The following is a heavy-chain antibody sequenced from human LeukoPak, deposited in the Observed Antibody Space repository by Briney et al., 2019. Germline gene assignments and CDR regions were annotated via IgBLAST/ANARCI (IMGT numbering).Heavy chain of an antibody. CDR2: INPNSGGT. CDR1: GYTFTGYY. CDR3: ARVRSMESRDPPQIDY. V-gene: IGHV1-2*02. J-gene: IGHJ4*02. Sequence: ASVNVSCKASGYTFTGYYMHWVRQAPGQGLEWMGWINPNSGGTNYAQKFQGRVTMTRDTSISTAYMELSRLRSDDTAVYYCARVRSMESRDPPQIDYWGQGTLVTVSS. D-gene: IGHD3-3*01.